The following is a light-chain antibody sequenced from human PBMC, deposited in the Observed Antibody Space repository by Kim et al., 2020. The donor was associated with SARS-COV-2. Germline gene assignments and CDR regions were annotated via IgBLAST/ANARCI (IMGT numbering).Light chain of an antibody. CDR1: SGIIASNY. Sequence: GKTVTISCTRSSGIIASNYVQWYQQRPGSAPTTVIYEDDQRPSGVPDRFSGSIDSSSNSASLTISGLKTEDEADYYCQSYDSSNRVFGGGTKLTVL. CDR2: EDD. CDR3: QSYDSSNRV. J-gene: IGLJ3*02. V-gene: IGLV6-57*03.